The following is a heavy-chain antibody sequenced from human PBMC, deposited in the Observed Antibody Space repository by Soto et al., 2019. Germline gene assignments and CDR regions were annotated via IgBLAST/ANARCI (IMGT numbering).Heavy chain of an antibody. CDR2: INSDGGST. Sequence: PGGSLRLSCAASGFTFSSYWMHWVRQAPGKGLVWVSRINSDGGSTSYADSVKGRFTISRDNAKNTLYLQMNSLRAEDTAVYYCAGDQGAAAGTYYYGMDVWGQGTTVTVSS. CDR1: GFTFSSYW. CDR3: AGDQGAAAGTYYYGMDV. J-gene: IGHJ6*02. V-gene: IGHV3-74*01. D-gene: IGHD6-13*01.